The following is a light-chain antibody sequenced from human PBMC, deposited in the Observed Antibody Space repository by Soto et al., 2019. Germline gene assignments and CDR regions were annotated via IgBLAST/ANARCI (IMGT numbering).Light chain of an antibody. Sequence: EIVLTQSAGTLSSSPGERATLSSRASQSINSNLAWFQQKPGQAPRLLIYDASNRATGIPARFSGSGSGTDFTLTISSLEPEDFALYYCQQHENWPRTFGQGTKVDI. CDR2: DAS. J-gene: IGKJ1*01. V-gene: IGKV3-11*01. CDR1: QSINSN. CDR3: QQHENWPRT.